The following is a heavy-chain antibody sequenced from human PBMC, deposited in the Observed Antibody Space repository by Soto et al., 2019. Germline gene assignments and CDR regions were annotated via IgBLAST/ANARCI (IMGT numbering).Heavy chain of an antibody. V-gene: IGHV1-69*01. CDR3: ARAPYYDFWSGYYRENYFDY. J-gene: IGHJ4*02. D-gene: IGHD3-3*01. Sequence: VKVSCKASGGTFSSYATSWVRQAPGQGLEWMGGIIPIFGATNYAQKFQGRVTITADESTTTAYMELSSLRSEDTAVYYCARAPYYDFWSGYYRENYFDYWGRGTLVTVSS. CDR1: GGTFSSYA. CDR2: IIPIFGAT.